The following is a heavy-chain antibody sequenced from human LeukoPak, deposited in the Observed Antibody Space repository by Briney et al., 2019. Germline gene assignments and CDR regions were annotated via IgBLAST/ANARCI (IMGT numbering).Heavy chain of an antibody. D-gene: IGHD6-13*01. Sequence: SETLSLTCTVSGGSISSSSYYWGWIRQPPGKGLEWIGSIYYSGSTYYNPSLKSRVTISVDTSKNQFSLKLSSVTAADTAVYCCARHRDEIAAAASFDYWGQGTLVTVSS. CDR1: GGSISSSSYY. CDR3: ARHRDEIAAAASFDY. J-gene: IGHJ4*02. V-gene: IGHV4-39*01. CDR2: IYYSGST.